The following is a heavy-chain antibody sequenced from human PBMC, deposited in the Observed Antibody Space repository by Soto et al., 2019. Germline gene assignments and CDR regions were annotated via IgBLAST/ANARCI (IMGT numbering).Heavy chain of an antibody. Sequence: GGALRLSCAASGFTFDDYAMHWVRQAPGKGLEWVSGISWNSGSIGYAGSVKGRFTISRDNAKNSLYLQMNSLRAEDTALYYCAAGYCSGGSCYRYGMDVWGQGTTVTVS. D-gene: IGHD2-15*01. V-gene: IGHV3-9*01. J-gene: IGHJ6*02. CDR1: GFTFDDYA. CDR2: ISWNSGSI. CDR3: AAGYCSGGSCYRYGMDV.